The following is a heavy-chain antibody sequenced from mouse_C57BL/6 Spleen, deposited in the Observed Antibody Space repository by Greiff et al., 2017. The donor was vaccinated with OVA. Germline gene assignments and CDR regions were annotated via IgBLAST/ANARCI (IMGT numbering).Heavy chain of an antibody. CDR1: GYAFSSYW. CDR3: AREEANYYGSSHWYFDV. Sequence: QVQLKQSGAELVKPGASVKISCKASGYAFSSYWMNWVKQRPGKGLEWIGQIYPGDGDTNYNGKFKGKATLTADKSSSTAYMQLSSLTSEDSAVYFCAREEANYYGSSHWYFDVWGTGTTVTVSS. CDR2: IYPGDGDT. V-gene: IGHV1-80*01. J-gene: IGHJ1*03. D-gene: IGHD1-1*01.